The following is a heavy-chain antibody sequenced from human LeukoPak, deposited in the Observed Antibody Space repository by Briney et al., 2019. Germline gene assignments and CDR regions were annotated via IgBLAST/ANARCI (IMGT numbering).Heavy chain of an antibody. CDR2: IRSKAYGGTT. D-gene: IGHD4-17*01. CDR3: TRGSPDNYGDYEWFDP. CDR1: GLTFGDYA. J-gene: IGHJ5*02. V-gene: IGHV3-49*04. Sequence: PGRSLRLSCTASGLTFGDYAMSWVRQAPGKGLEWVGFIRSKAYGGTTEYAASVKGRFTISRDDSKSIAYLQMNSLKTEDTAVYYCTRGSPDNYGDYEWFDPWGQGTLVTVSS.